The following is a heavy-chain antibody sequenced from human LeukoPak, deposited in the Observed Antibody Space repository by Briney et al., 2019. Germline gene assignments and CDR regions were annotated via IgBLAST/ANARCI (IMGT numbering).Heavy chain of an antibody. V-gene: IGHV1-69*05. Sequence: ASVKVSCKASGGTFSSYAISWVRQAPGQGLEWMGRIIPIFGTANYARKFQGRVTITTDESTSTAYMELSSLRSEDTAVYYCARGYSGSYLSPYFDYWGQGTLVTVSS. CDR2: IIPIFGTA. CDR1: GGTFSSYA. D-gene: IGHD1-26*01. CDR3: ARGYSGSYLSPYFDY. J-gene: IGHJ4*02.